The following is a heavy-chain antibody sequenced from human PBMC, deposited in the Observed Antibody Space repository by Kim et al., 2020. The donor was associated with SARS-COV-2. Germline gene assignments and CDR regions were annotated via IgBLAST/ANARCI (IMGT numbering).Heavy chain of an antibody. CDR1: GGTFSSYA. CDR2: IIPIFGTA. D-gene: IGHD7-27*01. CDR3: AIQEAIWGWYGMDV. J-gene: IGHJ6*02. Sequence: SVKVSCKASGGTFSSYAISWVRQAPGQGLEWMGGIIPIFGTANYAQKFQGRVTITADESTSTAYMELSSLRSEDTAVYYCAIQEAIWGWYGMDVWGQGTTVTVSS. V-gene: IGHV1-69*13.